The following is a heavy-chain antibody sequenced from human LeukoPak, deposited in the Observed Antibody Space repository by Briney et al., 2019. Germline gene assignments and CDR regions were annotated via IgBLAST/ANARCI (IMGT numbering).Heavy chain of an antibody. D-gene: IGHD3-10*01. J-gene: IGHJ6*03. CDR2: INPSGGST. Sequence: GASVKVSCKASGYTFISYYMHWVRQAPGQGLEWMGTINPSGGSTTYAQNFQGRVTVTRDTSTSTVYMELSSLRSEDTAVYYCARDWLHYSGSNYYYMDVWGKGTTVTVSS. CDR3: ARDWLHYSGSNYYYMDV. V-gene: IGHV1-46*03. CDR1: GYTFISYY.